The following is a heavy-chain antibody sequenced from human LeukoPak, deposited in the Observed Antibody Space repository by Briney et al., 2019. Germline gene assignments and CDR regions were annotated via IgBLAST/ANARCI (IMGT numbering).Heavy chain of an antibody. CDR2: IDRNGDST. CDR3: PRITAYDDS. CDR1: GFTFEDYG. J-gene: IGHJ5*01. D-gene: IGHD1-20*01. V-gene: IGHV3-20*04. Sequence: GGSLRLSCAASGFTFEDYGMSWVRQGPGKGLEWVSAIDRNGDSTGYADSVKGRFTISRDNAKNSLYLQMNSLRPEDTALYYCPRITAYDDSWGQGTLVTVSS.